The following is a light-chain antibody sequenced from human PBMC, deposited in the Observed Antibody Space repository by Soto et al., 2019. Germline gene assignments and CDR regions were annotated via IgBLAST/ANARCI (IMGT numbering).Light chain of an antibody. CDR3: SSYTSSSTLLYV. CDR2: YVS. Sequence: QSALTQPASVSGSPGQSITISCTGTSSDVGGYNYVSWYQQHPGKAPKLMIYYVSNRPSGVSNRFSGSKSGNTASLTISGLQSEDEDDYYCSSYTSSSTLLYVFGTGPKLTVL. CDR1: SSDVGGYNY. J-gene: IGLJ1*01. V-gene: IGLV2-14*01.